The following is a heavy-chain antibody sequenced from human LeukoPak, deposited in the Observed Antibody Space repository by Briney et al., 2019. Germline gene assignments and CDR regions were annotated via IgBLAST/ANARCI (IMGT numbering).Heavy chain of an antibody. V-gene: IGHV3-7*01. CDR2: IKQDGSEK. CDR3: AKDSLLTVVSPVAAS. CDR1: GFTFTTYW. D-gene: IGHD4-23*01. J-gene: IGHJ5*02. Sequence: GCLRLSCAASGFTFTTYWMSWVRQAPGKGLEWVANIKQDGSEKYYVDSVKGRFAISRDNAKNSLFLRMNALSVEDTAVYYCAKDSLLTVVSPVAASWGQGIQVTVSS.